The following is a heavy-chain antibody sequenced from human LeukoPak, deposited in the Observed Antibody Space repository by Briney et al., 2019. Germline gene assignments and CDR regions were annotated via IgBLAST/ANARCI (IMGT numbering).Heavy chain of an antibody. Sequence: VASVRVSCKASGYTFTGYYMHWVRQVPGQGLEWMGWINPSSGDTNYAQKFQGRVTMTRDTSISTAYMELRRLRSGDTAVYYCARGGGTIYGVLNDWGQGTLVTVSP. CDR2: INPSSGDT. CDR3: ARGGGTIYGVLND. V-gene: IGHV1-2*02. CDR1: GYTFTGYY. D-gene: IGHD3-3*01. J-gene: IGHJ4*02.